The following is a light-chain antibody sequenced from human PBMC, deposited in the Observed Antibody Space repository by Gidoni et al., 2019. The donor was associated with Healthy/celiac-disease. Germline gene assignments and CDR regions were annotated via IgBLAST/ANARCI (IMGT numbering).Light chain of an antibody. CDR1: QSISRY. Sequence: DIQMTQSPSSLSASVGDRVTITCRASQSISRYLNWYQQKPGKATKLLIYAASSLQSGVPSRFSGSGSGTDFTLTISSLQPEDFATYYCQQSYRRTFGQGTKVEIK. CDR2: AAS. CDR3: QQSYRRT. J-gene: IGKJ1*01. V-gene: IGKV1-39*01.